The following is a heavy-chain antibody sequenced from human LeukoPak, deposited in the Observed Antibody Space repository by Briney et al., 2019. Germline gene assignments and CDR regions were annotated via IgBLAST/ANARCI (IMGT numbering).Heavy chain of an antibody. Sequence: QPGGSLRLSCAASGFTFSSYAMSCVRPAPGKGLGWVSAISGSGGSTYYADSVKGRFTISRDNSKNTLYLQMNSLRAEDTAVYYCAKVAGCGCSGGSCYCVDYWGQGTLVTVSS. CDR2: ISGSGGST. V-gene: IGHV3-23*01. J-gene: IGHJ4*02. D-gene: IGHD2-15*01. CDR3: AKVAGCGCSGGSCYCVDY. CDR1: GFTFSSYA.